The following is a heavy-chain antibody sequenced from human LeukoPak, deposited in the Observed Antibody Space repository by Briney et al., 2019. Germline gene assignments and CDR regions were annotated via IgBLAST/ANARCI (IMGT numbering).Heavy chain of an antibody. CDR3: ARDSPYYYGMDV. Sequence: AASVKVSCKASGYTFTGYYMHWVRQAPGQGLEWMGWINPNSGGTNYAQKFQGRVTMTRDTSISTAYMELSRLRSDDTAVYYCARDSPYYYGMDVWGQGTTVTVSS. CDR1: GYTFTGYY. CDR2: INPNSGGT. V-gene: IGHV1-2*02. J-gene: IGHJ6*02.